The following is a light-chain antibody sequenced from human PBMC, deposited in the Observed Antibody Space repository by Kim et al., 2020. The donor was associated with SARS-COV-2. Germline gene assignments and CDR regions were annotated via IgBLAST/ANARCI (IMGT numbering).Light chain of an antibody. CDR3: QAWAGFTAV. V-gene: IGLV3-21*01. J-gene: IGLJ3*02. Sequence: SYELTQPPSVSVAPGKTARITCGGNSIGSKSVHWYQQKPGQAPVLFIYDDSDRPSGIPERFSGSNSGNTATLTISGTQAMDEADYYCQAWAGFTAVFGGGTQLTVL. CDR1: SIGSKS. CDR2: DDS.